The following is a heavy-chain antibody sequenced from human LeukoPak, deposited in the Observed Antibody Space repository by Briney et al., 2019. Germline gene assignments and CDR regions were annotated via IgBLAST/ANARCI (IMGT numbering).Heavy chain of an antibody. Sequence: SETLSLTCAVYVGSFSGYYWHWIRQSPGKGLEWIGEINHSGNTNYNPSLKSRVTISVDTSKNQFSLKLSSVTAADTAVYYCASGDYYGSEDYWGQGTLVTVYS. J-gene: IGHJ4*02. CDR2: INHSGNT. D-gene: IGHD3-10*01. CDR3: ASGDYYGSEDY. V-gene: IGHV4-34*01. CDR1: VGSFSGYY.